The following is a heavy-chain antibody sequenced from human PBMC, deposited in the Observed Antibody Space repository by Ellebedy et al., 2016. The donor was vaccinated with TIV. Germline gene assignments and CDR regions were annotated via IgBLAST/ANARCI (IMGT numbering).Heavy chain of an antibody. D-gene: IGHD3-10*01. Sequence: AASVKVSCKVSGYTLTELSMHWVRQAPGKGLEWMGGFDPEVGEIIYAQKFQGRVTMTEDTSTDTAYMDLSNLISEDTAVYYCATAYNSGYYFEYWGQGTLATVSS. CDR1: GYTLTELS. CDR2: FDPEVGEI. CDR3: ATAYNSGYYFEY. V-gene: IGHV1-24*01. J-gene: IGHJ4*02.